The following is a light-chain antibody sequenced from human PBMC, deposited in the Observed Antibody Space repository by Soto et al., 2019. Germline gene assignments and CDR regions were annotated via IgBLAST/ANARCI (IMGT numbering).Light chain of an antibody. CDR2: GAS. V-gene: IGKV3-15*01. J-gene: IGKJ1*01. CDR3: QQYNNWPRT. CDR1: QSVSNN. Sequence: EIVMTQSPATLSVSPGERATLSCRASQSVSNNLAVYRQNPGQAPRLLLYGASTRATGITSRFSGSGSGTEFTLPISSLQSEDFAFYYCQQYNNWPRTFGQGTKVEIK.